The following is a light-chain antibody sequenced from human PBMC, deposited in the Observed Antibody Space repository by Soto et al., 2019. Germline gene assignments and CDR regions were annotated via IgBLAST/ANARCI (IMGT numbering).Light chain of an antibody. V-gene: IGKV3-15*01. CDR2: GSS. CDR3: DQDNNWSPFT. Sequence: EIVMTQSPAPLSVSPGERATLSCSASQSVSSDLAWSHQKPGQAPRLLLYGSSTRATGIATRFSGSGAGIECTLTISSLQSEVFAVYYWDQDNNWSPFTVGPRTKVDIK. J-gene: IGKJ3*01. CDR1: QSVSSD.